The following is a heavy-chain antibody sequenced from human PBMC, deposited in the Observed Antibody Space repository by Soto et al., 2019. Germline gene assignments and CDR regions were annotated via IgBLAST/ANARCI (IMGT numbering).Heavy chain of an antibody. CDR2: VYHSGST. CDR3: ARDGVYCSSSSCQDFYYYGLDV. V-gene: IGHV4-30-2*01. Sequence: SETLSLTCAVSCGSISSGGYSWSWIRQPPGKGLEWIGYVYHSGSTYYNPSLKSRVTVSVDGSKNQFSLKLSSVTAADTAVYYCARDGVYCSSSSCQDFYYYGLDVWGQGTTVNVS. J-gene: IGHJ6*02. CDR1: CGSISSGGYS. D-gene: IGHD2-2*01.